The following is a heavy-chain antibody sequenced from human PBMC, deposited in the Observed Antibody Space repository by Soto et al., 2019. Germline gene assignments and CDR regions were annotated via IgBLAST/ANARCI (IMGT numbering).Heavy chain of an antibody. CDR1: GFTFSSYG. J-gene: IGHJ3*02. Sequence: PGGSLRLSCAASGFTFSSYGMHWVRQAPGKGLEWVAVISYDGSNKYYADSVKGRFTISRDNSKNTLYLQMNSLRAEDTAVYYCAKDLMSAFDIWGQGTMVTVSS. V-gene: IGHV3-30*18. CDR2: ISYDGSNK. CDR3: AKDLMSAFDI.